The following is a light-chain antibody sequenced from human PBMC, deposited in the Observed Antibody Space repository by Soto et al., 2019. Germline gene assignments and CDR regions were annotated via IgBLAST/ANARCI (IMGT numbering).Light chain of an antibody. J-gene: IGKJ1*01. CDR2: GAS. V-gene: IGKV1-27*01. CDR1: LAISNY. CDR3: QRYNTVPWT. Sequence: DIQMTQSPSSLSAFVGDRVTITCRASLAISNYLAWYQQKPGKVPKLLIYGASTLQSGVPSRFAGSGSVTEFSLTITSLQPEDVATYYCQRYNTVPWTFGRGTKVEIK.